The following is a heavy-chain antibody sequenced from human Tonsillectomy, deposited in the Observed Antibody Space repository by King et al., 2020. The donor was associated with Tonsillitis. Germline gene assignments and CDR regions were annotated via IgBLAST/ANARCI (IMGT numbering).Heavy chain of an antibody. CDR1: GFTFSSYA. V-gene: IGHV3-23*04. Sequence: VQLVESGGGLVQPGGSLRLSCAASGFTFSSYAMSWVRQAPGKGREWVSVISGSGGSTYYADSVKGRFTISRDNSKNTLYLQMNSLRAEDTAVYYCAKIVVDYDILTGYSGEPFDYWGQGTLVTVSS. J-gene: IGHJ4*02. D-gene: IGHD3-9*01. CDR2: ISGSGGST. CDR3: AKIVVDYDILTGYSGEPFDY.